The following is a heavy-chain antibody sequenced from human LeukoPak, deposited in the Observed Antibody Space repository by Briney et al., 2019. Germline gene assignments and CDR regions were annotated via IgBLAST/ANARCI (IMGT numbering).Heavy chain of an antibody. CDR1: GGTFSNYA. Sequence: ASVKVSCKASGGTFSNYAISWVRQAPGQGLEWMGGIIPIFGTANYAQKFRGRVTITADKSTSTAYMELSSLRSEDTAVYYCATLSIAARPYFDYWGQGTLVTVSS. D-gene: IGHD6-6*01. J-gene: IGHJ4*02. V-gene: IGHV1-69*06. CDR2: IIPIFGTA. CDR3: ATLSIAARPYFDY.